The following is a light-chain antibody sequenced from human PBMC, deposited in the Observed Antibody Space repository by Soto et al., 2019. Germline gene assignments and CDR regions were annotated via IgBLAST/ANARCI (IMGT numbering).Light chain of an antibody. CDR1: QIISTY. V-gene: IGKV1-39*01. CDR3: QQSYTIPWM. CDR2: AAS. Sequence: DIQMTQSPSSVSASVGDRVSITCRASQIISTYLNWYQQRAGLAPRLLIYAASSLQSGVPPRFSGSGSGADFTLTISSLQPEDFATYYCQQSYTIPWMFGQGTKVDIK. J-gene: IGKJ1*01.